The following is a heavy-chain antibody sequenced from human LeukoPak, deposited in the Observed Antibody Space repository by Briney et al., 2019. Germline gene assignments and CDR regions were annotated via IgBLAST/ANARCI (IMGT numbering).Heavy chain of an antibody. CDR2: IKEDGTEK. CDR1: GFTFSSYW. CDR3: ARDTQGYFDY. Sequence: PGGSLRLACAASGFTFSSYWMSWVRQAPGKGLEWVANIKEDGTEKSYVDSVKARFTISRDNAKNSLYLQMHSLRAEDTAVYYCARDTQGYFDYWGQGTLVTVSS. V-gene: IGHV3-7*01. J-gene: IGHJ4*02. D-gene: IGHD2-15*01.